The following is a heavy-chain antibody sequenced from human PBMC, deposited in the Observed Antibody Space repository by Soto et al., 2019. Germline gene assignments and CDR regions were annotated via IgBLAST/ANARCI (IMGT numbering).Heavy chain of an antibody. CDR1: GFTFIDYS. CDR2: MSIGYEKT. D-gene: IGHD4-17*01. V-gene: IGHV3-23*01. Sequence: EEQLLLSGEGLFKPGGSLRLSFEASGFTFIDYSMAWVRQTPERGLEWVSGMSIGYEKTFYADSVKGRFTVSRDRSKNTVDLQMNSLRAGDTAMYYCARWNGYGDLWGQGTLVTVSS. J-gene: IGHJ4*02. CDR3: ARWNGYGDL.